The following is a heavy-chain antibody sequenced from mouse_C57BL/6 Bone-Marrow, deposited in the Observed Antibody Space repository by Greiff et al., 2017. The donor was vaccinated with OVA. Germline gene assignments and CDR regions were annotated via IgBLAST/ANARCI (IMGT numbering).Heavy chain of an antibody. Sequence: VHVKQSGAELVRPGASVKLSCTASGFNIKDDYMHWVKQRPEQGLEWIGWIDPENGDTEYASKFQGKATITADTSSNTAYLQLSSLTSEDTAVYYCTTLGYGSSSWFAYWGQGTLVTVSA. V-gene: IGHV14-4*01. CDR3: TTLGYGSSSWFAY. CDR2: IDPENGDT. D-gene: IGHD1-1*01. CDR1: GFNIKDDY. J-gene: IGHJ3*01.